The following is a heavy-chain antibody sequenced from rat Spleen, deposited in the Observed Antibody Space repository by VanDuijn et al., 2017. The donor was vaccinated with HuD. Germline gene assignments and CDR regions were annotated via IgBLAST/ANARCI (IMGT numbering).Heavy chain of an antibody. D-gene: IGHD1-12*02. J-gene: IGHJ2*01. V-gene: IGHV5-22*01. Sequence: EVKLVESGGGLVLPGASLKLSCIVSGFTFSDYYMAWVRQAPKKGLEWVASIRYEGSSTYYRDSVKGRFTISRDNAKNTLYRQMDSLRSEDTATYYCATLFYDGIFDYWGQGVMVTVSS. CDR1: GFTFSDYY. CDR3: ATLFYDGIFDY. CDR2: IRYEGSST.